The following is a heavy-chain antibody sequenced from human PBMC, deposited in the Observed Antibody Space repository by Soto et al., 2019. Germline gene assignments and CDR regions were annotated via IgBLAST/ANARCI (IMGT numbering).Heavy chain of an antibody. Sequence: PSETLSLTCAVYGGSFSGYYWSWIRQPPGKGLEWIGEINHSGSTNYNPSLKSRVTISVDTSKNQFSLKLSSVTAADTAVYYCASPGVYCGMDVWGQGTTVTVSS. CDR2: INHSGST. J-gene: IGHJ6*02. V-gene: IGHV4-34*01. D-gene: IGHD2-8*01. CDR3: ASPGVYCGMDV. CDR1: GGSFSGYY.